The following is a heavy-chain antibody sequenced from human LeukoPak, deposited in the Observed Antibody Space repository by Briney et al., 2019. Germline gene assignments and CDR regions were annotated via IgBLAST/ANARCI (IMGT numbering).Heavy chain of an antibody. Sequence: PSETLSLTCTVSSGSISSYYWSWIRQPPGKGLEWIGYVYYSGSTNYNPSLKSRVTISVDTSKNQFSLTLNSVTTADTAVYYCAREKTGTTVEYFDYWGQGTLVTVPS. CDR2: VYYSGST. CDR1: SGSISSYY. D-gene: IGHD1-1*01. J-gene: IGHJ4*02. CDR3: AREKTGTTVEYFDY. V-gene: IGHV4-59*01.